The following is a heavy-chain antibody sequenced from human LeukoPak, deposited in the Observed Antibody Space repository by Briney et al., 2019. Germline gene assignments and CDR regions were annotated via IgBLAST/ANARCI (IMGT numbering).Heavy chain of an antibody. CDR1: GYSISSGYY. J-gene: IGHJ6*03. D-gene: IGHD3-16*01. CDR3: ARRGTNYYYYMDV. Sequence: PSETLSLTCAVSGYSISSGYYWGWIRQPPGKGLEWIGSIYHSGSTYYNPSLKSRVTISVDTSKNQFSLKLSSVTAADTAVYYCARRGTNYYYYMDVWGKGNTVTVSS. V-gene: IGHV4-38-2*01. CDR2: IYHSGST.